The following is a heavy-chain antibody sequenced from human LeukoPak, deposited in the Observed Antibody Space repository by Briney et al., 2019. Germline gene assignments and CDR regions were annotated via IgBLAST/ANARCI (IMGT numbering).Heavy chain of an antibody. CDR1: GFTFSSYA. Sequence: GGSLRLSCAASGFTFSSYAMSWVRQAPGKGLEWVSAIVSSGDTTYYADSVKGRFTISRDNAKNSLYLQMNSLRAEDTAVFYCAKGGARLHSYYFDYWGQGTLVTVSS. D-gene: IGHD1-26*01. CDR3: AKGGARLHSYYFDY. J-gene: IGHJ4*02. V-gene: IGHV3-23*01. CDR2: IVSSGDTT.